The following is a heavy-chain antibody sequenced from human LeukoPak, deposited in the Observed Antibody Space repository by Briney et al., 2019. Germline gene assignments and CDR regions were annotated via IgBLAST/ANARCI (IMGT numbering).Heavy chain of an antibody. Sequence: GGSLRLSCAASGFTFSSYSISWVRQAPGKGLEWVSAISNSGGNTYYADSVKGRFTISRDNSKNILYLQMNSLRAEDTAVYYCAKDRTPATRGVDYWGQGTLVTVSS. CDR1: GFTFSSYS. V-gene: IGHV3-23*01. CDR2: ISNSGGNT. D-gene: IGHD3-10*01. J-gene: IGHJ4*02. CDR3: AKDRTPATRGVDY.